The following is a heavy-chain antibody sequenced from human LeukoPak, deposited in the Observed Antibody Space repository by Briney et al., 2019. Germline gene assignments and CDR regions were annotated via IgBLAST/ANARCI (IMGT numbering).Heavy chain of an antibody. CDR3: AKDQAGA. CDR1: GFTFSSHD. Sequence: HPGGSLRLSCAASGFTFSSHDMHWVRQAPGKGLEWVAFIRYDGSNQFYADSVKGRFTISRDNGKNTLYLQMNSLGAEDTAVYYCAKDQAGAWGQGTRVTVSS. D-gene: IGHD1-26*01. CDR2: IRYDGSNQ. V-gene: IGHV3-30*02. J-gene: IGHJ5*02.